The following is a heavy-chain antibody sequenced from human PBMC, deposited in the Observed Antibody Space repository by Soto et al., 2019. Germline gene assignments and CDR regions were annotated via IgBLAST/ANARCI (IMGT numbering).Heavy chain of an antibody. D-gene: IGHD4-4*01. V-gene: IGHV3-30-3*01. CDR2: ISYDGSNK. Sequence: GGSLRLSCAASGFTLSSYAMHWVRQAPGKGLEWVAVISYDGSNKYYADSVKGRFTISRDNSKNTLDLQMNSLRAEDTAVFYCARDSFPTTTKGHGVYLYYGVDVCGQGTTVTVSS. CDR1: GFTLSSYA. CDR3: ARDSFPTTTKGHGVYLYYGVDV. J-gene: IGHJ6*02.